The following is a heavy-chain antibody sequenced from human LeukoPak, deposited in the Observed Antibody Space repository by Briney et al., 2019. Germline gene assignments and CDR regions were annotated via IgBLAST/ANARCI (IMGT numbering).Heavy chain of an antibody. CDR3: ARVYQSTSGRAIDY. V-gene: IGHV3-7*01. CDR1: GFTFSSYW. J-gene: IGHJ4*02. Sequence: GGSLRLSCAASGFTFSSYWMSWVRQAPGKGLEWVANINKDGGEKYYVDSVKGRFTISRDNAKNSLYLQMNSLRVDDTAIYYCARVYQSTSGRAIDYWGQGTLVTVSS. CDR2: INKDGGEK. D-gene: IGHD2-2*01.